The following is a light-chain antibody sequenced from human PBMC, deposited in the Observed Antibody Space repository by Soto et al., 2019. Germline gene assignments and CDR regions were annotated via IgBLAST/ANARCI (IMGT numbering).Light chain of an antibody. CDR1: QSVSSY. V-gene: IGKV3-11*01. Sequence: EIVLTQSPATLSLSPGERATLSCRASQSVSSYLAWYQQKPGQAPRLLIYDASNRATGIPARFSGSGSGTDFPLTIISLEPEDFAVYYCQQRSNWLFTFGGGTKVEIK. CDR3: QQRSNWLFT. CDR2: DAS. J-gene: IGKJ4*01.